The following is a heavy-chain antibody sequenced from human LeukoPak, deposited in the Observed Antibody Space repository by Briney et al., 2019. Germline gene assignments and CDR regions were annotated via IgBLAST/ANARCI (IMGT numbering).Heavy chain of an antibody. V-gene: IGHV3-53*01. D-gene: IGHD3-22*01. Sequence: GGSLRLSCAASGFSFSTYSMNWVRQAPGKGLEWVSVIYSGGSTYYADSVKGRFTISRDNSKNTLYLQMNSLRAEDTAVYYCASRDYYDSSGYNDAFDIWGQGTMVTVSS. CDR1: GFSFSTYS. CDR3: ASRDYYDSSGYNDAFDI. J-gene: IGHJ3*02. CDR2: IYSGGST.